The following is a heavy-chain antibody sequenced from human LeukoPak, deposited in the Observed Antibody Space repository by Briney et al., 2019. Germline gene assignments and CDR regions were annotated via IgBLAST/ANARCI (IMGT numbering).Heavy chain of an antibody. CDR1: GFTVSGNY. Sequence: GGSLRLSCAASGFTVSGNYMSWVRQAPGKGLEWVSILYSGGTTHYAESVKGRFTIPRDISKNTVYLQMNSLSAEDTAVYYCARVGYNSGWYEYWGQGTLVTVSS. J-gene: IGHJ4*02. D-gene: IGHD6-19*01. V-gene: IGHV3-66*01. CDR2: LYSGGTT. CDR3: ARVGYNSGWYEY.